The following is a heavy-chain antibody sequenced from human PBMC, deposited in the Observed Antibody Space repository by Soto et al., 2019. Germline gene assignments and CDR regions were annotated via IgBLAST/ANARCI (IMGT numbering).Heavy chain of an antibody. CDR3: ARGPGIAAAGTFIDY. V-gene: IGHV4-61*01. J-gene: IGHJ4*02. D-gene: IGHD6-13*01. Sequence: SETLSLTCTVSGGSVSSGSYYWSWIRQPPGKGLEWIGCIYYSGSTNYNPSLKSRVTISVDTSKNQFSLKLSSVTAADTAVYYCARGPGIAAAGTFIDYWGQGTLVTVSS. CDR2: IYYSGST. CDR1: GGSVSSGSYY.